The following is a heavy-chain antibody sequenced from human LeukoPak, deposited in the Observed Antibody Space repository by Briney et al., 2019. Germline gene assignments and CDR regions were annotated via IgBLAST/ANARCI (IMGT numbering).Heavy chain of an antibody. V-gene: IGHV6-1*01. CDR1: GDSVSSNSAA. CDR3: ARSGGTAIGNYERATFDY. J-gene: IGHJ4*02. Sequence: SQTLSLTCDISGDSVSSNSAAWNWIRQSPSRGLEWLGRTVYRFKWYNEYEVSLKSRLTINADTSKNHFSLQLNSVTPEDTAVYYCARSGGTAIGNYERATFDYWGQGTLVTVSS. CDR2: TVYRFKWYN. D-gene: IGHD1-7*01.